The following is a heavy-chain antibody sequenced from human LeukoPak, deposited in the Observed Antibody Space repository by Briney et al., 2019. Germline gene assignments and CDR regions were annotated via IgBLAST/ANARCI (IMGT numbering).Heavy chain of an antibody. J-gene: IGHJ4*02. CDR2: ISSSSSYI. V-gene: IGHV3-21*01. Sequence: PGGSLRLSCAASGFTFSSYSMNWVRQAPGKGLEWVSSISSSSSYIYYADSVKGRFTISRDNAKNSLYLQMNSLRAEDTAVYYCARSETYNWGFDYWGQGTLVTVSS. CDR3: ARSETYNWGFDY. D-gene: IGHD1-20*01. CDR1: GFTFSSYS.